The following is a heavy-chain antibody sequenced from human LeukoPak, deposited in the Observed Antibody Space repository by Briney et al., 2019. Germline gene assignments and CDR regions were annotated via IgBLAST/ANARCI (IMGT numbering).Heavy chain of an antibody. CDR1: GDSISSDY. V-gene: IGHV4-59*01. J-gene: IGHJ6*02. D-gene: IGHD2-21*01. CDR2: IYNSGST. CDR3: ARLRVDWDYYYGMDV. Sequence: SETLSLTCTVSGDSISSDYWSWIRQPPGKGLEWIGYIYNSGSTNYNPSLKSRVTISVDTSKNQFSLKLTSVTAADAAVYYCARLRVDWDYYYGMDVWGQGTTVTVSS.